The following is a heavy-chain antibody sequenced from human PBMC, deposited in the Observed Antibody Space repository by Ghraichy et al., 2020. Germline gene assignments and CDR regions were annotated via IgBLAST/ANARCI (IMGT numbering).Heavy chain of an antibody. V-gene: IGHV3-30*01. Sequence: GGSLRLSCAASGFTFSSYAMHWVRQAPGKGLEWVAVISNDGSNKYYADSVKGRFTISRDNSKNTLYLQMNSLRAEDTAVYYCARAPVGATSQGRFYYWGQGTLVTVSS. D-gene: IGHD1-26*01. J-gene: IGHJ4*02. CDR1: GFTFSSYA. CDR3: ARAPVGATSQGRFYY. CDR2: ISNDGSNK.